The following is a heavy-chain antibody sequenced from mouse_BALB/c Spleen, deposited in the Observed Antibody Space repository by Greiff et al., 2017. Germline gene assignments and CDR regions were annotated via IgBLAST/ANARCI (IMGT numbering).Heavy chain of an antibody. J-gene: IGHJ4*01. CDR3: ARAGNAAMDY. CDR1: GYSITSGYY. Sequence: EVKLQESGPGLVKPSQSLSLTCSVTGYSITSGYYWNWIRQFPGNKLEWMGYISYDGSNNYNPSLKNRISITRDTSKNQFFLKLNSVTTEDTATYYCARAGNAAMDYWGQGTSVTVSS. V-gene: IGHV3-6*02. D-gene: IGHD2-1*01. CDR2: ISYDGSN.